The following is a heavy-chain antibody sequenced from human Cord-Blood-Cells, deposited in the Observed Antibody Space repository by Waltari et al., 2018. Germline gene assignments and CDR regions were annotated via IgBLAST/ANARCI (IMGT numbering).Heavy chain of an antibody. CDR1: GGTFSRSA. CDR2: IIPIFGTA. J-gene: IGHJ4*02. CDR3: ATLWMVEDY. Sequence: QVQLVQSGAEVKKPGSSVKVFCKASGGTFSRSAISWVRQAPGQGLEWMGGIIPIFGTANYAQKFQGRVTITADKSTSTAYMELSSLRSEDTTVYYCATLWMVEDYWGQGTLVTVSS. V-gene: IGHV1-69*06. D-gene: IGHD6-19*01.